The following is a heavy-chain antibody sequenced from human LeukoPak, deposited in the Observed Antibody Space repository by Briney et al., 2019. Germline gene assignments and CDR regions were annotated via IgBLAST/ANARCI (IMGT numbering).Heavy chain of an antibody. CDR2: ISYDGSNK. Sequence: GGSLRLSCAASGFTFSSYAMHWVRQAPGKGLEWLAVISYDGSNKYYADSVKGRFTISRDNSKNTLYLQMNSLRAEDTAVYYCARDQSSGWYYDAFDIWGQGTMVTVSS. CDR3: ARDQSSGWYYDAFDI. D-gene: IGHD6-19*01. V-gene: IGHV3-30-3*01. CDR1: GFTFSSYA. J-gene: IGHJ3*02.